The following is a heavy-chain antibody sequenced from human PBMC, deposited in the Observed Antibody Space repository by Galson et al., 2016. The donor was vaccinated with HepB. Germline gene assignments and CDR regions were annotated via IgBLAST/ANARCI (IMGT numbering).Heavy chain of an antibody. Sequence: ETLSLTCSVSGGFVSSYYWSWIRQPPGQGLEWRGYIHHSGSTNYKPSLKSRVIISMDTSKNQVSLNLNSVTTADTAVYYCARVGRWEPYNWFDPWGQGTQVTVSS. V-gene: IGHV4-59*02. J-gene: IGHJ5*02. D-gene: IGHD1-26*01. CDR1: GGFVSSYY. CDR2: IHHSGST. CDR3: ARVGRWEPYNWFDP.